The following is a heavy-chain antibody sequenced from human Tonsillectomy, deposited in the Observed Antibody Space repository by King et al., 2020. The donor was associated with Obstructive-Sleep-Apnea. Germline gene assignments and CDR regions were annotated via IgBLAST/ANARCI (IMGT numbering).Heavy chain of an antibody. Sequence: QLQESGPGLVKPSETLSLTCTDSGGSISSYYWSWIRQPPGKGLELIGVIYYSGSTNYNPSLKSRVTISVDTSKNQFSLKLSSVTAADTAVYYCARNCGGDCYSRAFDIWGQGTMVTVSS. CDR1: GGSISSYY. J-gene: IGHJ3*02. CDR2: IYYSGST. CDR3: ARNCGGDCYSRAFDI. D-gene: IGHD2-21*02. V-gene: IGHV4-59*01.